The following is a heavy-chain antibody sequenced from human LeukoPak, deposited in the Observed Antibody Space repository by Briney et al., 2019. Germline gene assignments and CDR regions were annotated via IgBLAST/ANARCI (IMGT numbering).Heavy chain of an antibody. J-gene: IGHJ5*02. Sequence: GETLRLSCAASGFTFSSHGMNWVRQAPGKGLEWVSGISGSDGNTYYADSVKGRFTISRDNSKNTLYLQMNSLRAEDTAVYYCAKDDNYIRFLSWGQGTLVTVSS. CDR3: AKDDNYIRFLS. CDR2: ISGSDGNT. V-gene: IGHV3-23*01. D-gene: IGHD3-16*01. CDR1: GFTFSSHG.